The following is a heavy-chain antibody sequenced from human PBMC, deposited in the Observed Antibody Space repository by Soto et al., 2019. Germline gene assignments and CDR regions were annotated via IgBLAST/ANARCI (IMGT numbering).Heavy chain of an antibody. D-gene: IGHD3-16*02. CDR2: IYYSGST. J-gene: IGHJ4*02. CDR1: GGSISSSSYY. Sequence: QLQLQESGPGLVKPSETLSLTCTVSGGSISSSSYYWGWIRQPPGKGLEWIGSIYYSGSTYYNPSLKRRVTISVDTSKNQFSLKLSSVTAADTAVYYCARHQSIWGSYRFDYWGQGTLVTVSS. CDR3: ARHQSIWGSYRFDY. V-gene: IGHV4-39*01.